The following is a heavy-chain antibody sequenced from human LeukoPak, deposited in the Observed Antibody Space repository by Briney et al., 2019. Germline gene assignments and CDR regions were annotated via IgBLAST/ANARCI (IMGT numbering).Heavy chain of an antibody. CDR3: ARVTGSSWSYWYFDL. V-gene: IGHV4-30-4*08. Sequence: SQTLSLTCTVSGGSISSGDYYWSWIRQPPGKGLEWIGYIYYSGNTYYNPSLKSRVTISVDTSKNQFSLKLSSVTAADTAVYFCARVTGSSWSYWYFDLWGRGTLVTVSS. D-gene: IGHD6-13*01. CDR1: GGSISSGDYY. CDR2: IYYSGNT. J-gene: IGHJ2*01.